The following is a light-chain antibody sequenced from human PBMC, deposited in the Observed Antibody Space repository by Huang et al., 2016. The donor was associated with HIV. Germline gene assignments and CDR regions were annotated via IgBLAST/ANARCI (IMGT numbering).Light chain of an antibody. J-gene: IGKJ1*01. V-gene: IGKV1-39*01. CDR1: QNISSH. CDR2: GAT. Sequence: DIQMTQSPSSLSASIGDRVTITCRASQNISSHLNWYQQKPGKAPKLLIYGATKLQTGVPSRVSGSGSGTDFTLAISSLQPEDFATYYCQPSYDARTFGQGTKVEI. CDR3: QPSYDART.